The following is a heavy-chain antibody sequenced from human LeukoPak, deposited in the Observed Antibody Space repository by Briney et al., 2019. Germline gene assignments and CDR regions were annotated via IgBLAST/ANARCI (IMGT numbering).Heavy chain of an antibody. V-gene: IGHV1-46*01. J-gene: IGHJ6*03. Sequence: ASVKVSCKASGYTFTSYYMHWVRQAPGQGLKWMGIINPSGGSTSYAQKFQGRVTITADKSTSTAYMELSSLRSEDTAVYYCARVRSEARTYYYYYMDVWGKGTTVTVSS. CDR3: ARVRSEARTYYYYYMDV. CDR1: GYTFTSYY. D-gene: IGHD3-3*01. CDR2: INPSGGST.